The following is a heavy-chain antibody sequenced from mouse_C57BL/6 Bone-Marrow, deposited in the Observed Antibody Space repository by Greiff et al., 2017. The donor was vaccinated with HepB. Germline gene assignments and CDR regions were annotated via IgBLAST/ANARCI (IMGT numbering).Heavy chain of an antibody. V-gene: IGHV1-61*01. D-gene: IGHD2-5*01. Sequence: VQLQQPGAELVRPGSSVKLSCKASGYTFTSYWMDWVKQRPGQGLEWIGNIYPSDSETHYNQKFKDKATLTVDKSSSTAYMQLSSLTSEDSAVYYCASYSNYDAMDYWGQGTSVTVSS. CDR1: GYTFTSYW. J-gene: IGHJ4*01. CDR3: ASYSNYDAMDY. CDR2: IYPSDSET.